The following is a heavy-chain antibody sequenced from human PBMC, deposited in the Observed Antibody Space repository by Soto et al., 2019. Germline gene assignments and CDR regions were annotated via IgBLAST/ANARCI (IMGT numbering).Heavy chain of an antibody. V-gene: IGHV3-23*01. CDR1: GFTFSSYA. J-gene: IGHJ6*03. Sequence: EVQLLESGGGLVQPGWSLRLSCAASGFTFSSYAMSWVRQAPGKGLEWVSAIGGSGGSTYYADSVKGRFTISRDNSKNALYLQMKSLRAEDKAIYHCAKPNAGPFYYRDVWGKGTKISVSS. CDR3: AKPNAGPFYYRDV. CDR2: IGGSGGST.